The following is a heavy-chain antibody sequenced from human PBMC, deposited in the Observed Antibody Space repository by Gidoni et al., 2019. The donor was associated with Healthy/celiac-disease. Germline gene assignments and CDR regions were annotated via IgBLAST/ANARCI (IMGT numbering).Heavy chain of an antibody. D-gene: IGHD5-18*01. V-gene: IGHV2-70*04. CDR3: ARTVWLDTDV. CDR1: GFSPSPSGMR. J-gene: IGHJ6*02. CDR2: IDWDDDK. Sequence: QVTLKESVPALVKPPQTLTLTCTCSGFSPSPSGMRVSWSRQPPGKALEWLARIDWDDDKFYSTSLKTRLTISKDTSKNQVVLTMTNMDPVDTATYYCARTVWLDTDVWGQGTTVTVSS.